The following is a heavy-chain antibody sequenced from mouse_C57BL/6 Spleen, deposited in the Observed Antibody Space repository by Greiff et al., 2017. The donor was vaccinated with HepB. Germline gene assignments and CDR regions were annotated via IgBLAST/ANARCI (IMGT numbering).Heavy chain of an antibody. J-gene: IGHJ2*01. D-gene: IGHD2-3*01. Sequence: QVQLKQSGPGLVAPSQCLSISCTVSGFSLTSYAISWVRQPPGKGLEWLGVIWTGGGTNYNSALKSRLTIRKDNSTSKVFLKLHRLQTDDTARYYCARNRRIYDGYSDYFDYWGQGTTLTVSS. CDR1: GFSLTSYA. V-gene: IGHV2-9-1*01. CDR3: ARNRRIYDGYSDYFDY. CDR2: IWTGGGT.